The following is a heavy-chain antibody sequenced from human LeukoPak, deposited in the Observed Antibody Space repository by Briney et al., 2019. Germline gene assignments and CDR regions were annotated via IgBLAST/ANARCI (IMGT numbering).Heavy chain of an antibody. CDR1: GGSFSGYY. V-gene: IGHV4-34*01. D-gene: IGHD4-17*01. CDR2: INHSGST. Sequence: PSETLSLTXAVYGGSFSGYYWSWIRQPPGKGLEWIGEINHSGSTNYNPSLKSRVTISVDTSKNQFSLKLSSVTAADTAVYYCARGPYGDYPPYYFDYWGQGTLVTVSS. J-gene: IGHJ4*02. CDR3: ARGPYGDYPPYYFDY.